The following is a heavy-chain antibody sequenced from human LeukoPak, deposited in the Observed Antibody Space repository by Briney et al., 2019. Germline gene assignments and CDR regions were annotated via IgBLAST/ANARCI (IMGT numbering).Heavy chain of an antibody. CDR2: IIPIFGTA. J-gene: IGHJ3*02. CDR3: ARTPPYDYVWGSYRYMSAFDI. V-gene: IGHV1-69*13. D-gene: IGHD3-16*02. Sequence: ASVKVSCKASGGTFSSYAISWVRQAPGQGLEWMGGIIPIFGTANYAQKFQGRVTITADESTSTAYMELRSLRSDDTAVYYCARTPPYDYVWGSYRYMSAFDIWGQGTMVTVSS. CDR1: GGTFSSYA.